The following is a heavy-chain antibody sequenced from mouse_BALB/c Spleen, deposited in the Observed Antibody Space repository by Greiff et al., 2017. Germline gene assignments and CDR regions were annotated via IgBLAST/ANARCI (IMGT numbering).Heavy chain of an antibody. J-gene: IGHJ3*01. Sequence: VQLQESGPGLVAPSQSLSITCTVSGFSLTSYGVHWVRQPPGKGLEWLGVIWAGGSTNYNSALMSRLSISKDNSKSQVFLKMNSLQTDDTAMYYCARTLQYGNRGFAYWGQGTLVTVSA. D-gene: IGHD2-10*02. CDR1: GFSLTSYG. V-gene: IGHV2-9*02. CDR3: ARTLQYGNRGFAY. CDR2: IWAGGST.